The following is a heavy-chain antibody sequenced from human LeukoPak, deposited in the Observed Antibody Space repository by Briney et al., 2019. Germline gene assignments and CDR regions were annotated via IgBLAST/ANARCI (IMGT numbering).Heavy chain of an antibody. V-gene: IGHV1-69*13. CDR3: AGFFYDNSGDAFDI. D-gene: IGHD3-22*01. Sequence: ASVKVSCKASGGGFTFSSHAVSWVRQAPGQGLEWMGGLIPIYGSPNYAQKFQGRLTITSDESTRTVYMELSSLRPEDSAVHYCAGFFYDNSGDAFDIWGQGTMVTVSS. CDR1: GGGFTFSSHA. CDR2: LIPIYGSP. J-gene: IGHJ3*02.